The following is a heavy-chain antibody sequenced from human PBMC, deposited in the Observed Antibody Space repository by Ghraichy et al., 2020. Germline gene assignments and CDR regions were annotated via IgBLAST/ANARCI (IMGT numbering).Heavy chain of an antibody. CDR1: GFTFSSYW. CDR2: INSDGSST. V-gene: IGHV3-74*01. Sequence: GGSLRLSCAASGFTFSSYWMHWVRQAPGKGLVWVSRINSDGSSTSYADSVKGRFTISRDNAKNTLYLQMNSLRAEDTAVYYCARAEGGDCSSTSCYTGLGYWGQGTLVTVSS. J-gene: IGHJ4*02. D-gene: IGHD2-2*02. CDR3: ARAEGGDCSSTSCYTGLGY.